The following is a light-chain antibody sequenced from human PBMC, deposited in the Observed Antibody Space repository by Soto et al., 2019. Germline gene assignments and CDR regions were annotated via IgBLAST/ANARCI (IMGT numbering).Light chain of an antibody. V-gene: IGKV3-15*01. CDR2: GAS. Sequence: EIVMTQSPATLSVSPGERVTLSCRASQSVTSNLAWYQQKPGQAPRLLIYGASTRATGIPARFSGSGSGTEFSLTISSLQSEDFVVYYCQQYNNWPQTFGQGTKVEIK. CDR1: QSVTSN. J-gene: IGKJ1*01. CDR3: QQYNNWPQT.